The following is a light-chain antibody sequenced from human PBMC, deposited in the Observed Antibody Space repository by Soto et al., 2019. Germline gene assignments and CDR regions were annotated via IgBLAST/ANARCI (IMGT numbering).Light chain of an antibody. CDR3: QQRSSPPIT. J-gene: IGKJ2*01. V-gene: IGKV1-39*01. Sequence: DIQLTQSPSSLSASVGDRVTITCRTRQSISKNLNWYQQKPGAAPKVLIHATSSLQSGVPSRFRGSGSGTDFIFTITSLQPEDFATYDCQQRSSPPITFGQGTKVDIK. CDR1: QSISKN. CDR2: ATS.